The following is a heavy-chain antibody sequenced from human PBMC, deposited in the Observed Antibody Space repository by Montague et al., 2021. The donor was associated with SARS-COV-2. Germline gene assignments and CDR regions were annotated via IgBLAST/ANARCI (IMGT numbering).Heavy chain of an antibody. Sequence: SETLSLTCTVSGGSISSRNYYWGWIRQAPGMGLQWIGSVYYSGRTNYTPSLKTRVTISLDKSKNQFSLRLSSVTAADASIYYCARDETSDYSFGDWGQGTLVTVSS. V-gene: IGHV4-39*07. CDR1: GGSISSRNYY. D-gene: IGHD4-17*01. J-gene: IGHJ4*02. CDR2: VYYSGRT. CDR3: ARDETSDYSFGD.